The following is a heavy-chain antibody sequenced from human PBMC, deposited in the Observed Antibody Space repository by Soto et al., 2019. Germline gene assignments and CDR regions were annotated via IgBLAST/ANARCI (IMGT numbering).Heavy chain of an antibody. J-gene: IGHJ4*02. Sequence: GGSLRLSCAGSGFTFSSYSMNWVRQAPGKGLEWVSSIGGSSDSISYADSVKGLFTISRDNAQMSLYLQMSSLRAEDTAVYYGARQLHGVYAIVSWPQGPLVTVSS. CDR2: IGGSSDSI. CDR3: ARQLHGVYAIVS. V-gene: IGHV3-21*01. D-gene: IGHD4-17*01. CDR1: GFTFSSYS.